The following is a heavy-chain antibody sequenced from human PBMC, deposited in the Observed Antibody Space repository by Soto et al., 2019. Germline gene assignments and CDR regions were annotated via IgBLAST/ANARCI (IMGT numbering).Heavy chain of an antibody. CDR1: GFTFSSFW. V-gene: IGHV3-7*05. D-gene: IGHD1-26*01. CDR2: IKQDGGEK. CDR3: ARERGAGAYYYYTALDV. Sequence: VQLVESGGGLVQPGGSLRLSCAASGFTFSSFWMTWVRQGPGKGLEWVANIKQDGGEKYYVDSVEGRFTISRDNAKNSLYLQMNSMRAEDTAVYYCARERGAGAYYYYTALDVWGKGTTVTVSS. J-gene: IGHJ6*04.